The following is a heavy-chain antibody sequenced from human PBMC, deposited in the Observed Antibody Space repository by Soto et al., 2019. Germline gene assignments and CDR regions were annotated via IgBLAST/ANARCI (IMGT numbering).Heavy chain of an antibody. CDR3: ARDTTRLEY. CDR2: ISIGAFTI. J-gene: IGHJ4*02. V-gene: IGHV3-11*01. D-gene: IGHD1-1*01. CDR1: GFSFSDSY. Sequence: XGSLRLSCVVSGFSFSDSYMAWVRQIPGKGLEWIASISIGAFTISYAAAVKGRFTISRDDGHNSLFLQMDSLRAEDTAIYSCARDTTRLEYWGQGTLVTVSS.